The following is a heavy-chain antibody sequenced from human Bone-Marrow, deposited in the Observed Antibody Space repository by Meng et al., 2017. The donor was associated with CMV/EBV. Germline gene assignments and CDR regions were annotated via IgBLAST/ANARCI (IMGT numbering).Heavy chain of an antibody. CDR3: AKGDMYMGYFDY. CDR2: IRFDESEK. J-gene: IGHJ4*02. CDR1: GFTFRDYG. V-gene: IGHV3-30*02. D-gene: IGHD1-14*01. Sequence: GESLKISCAASGFTFRDYGMHWVRQAPGRGLEWGAFIRFDESEKYYGDSVTGRFTISRDNSKNTLYLQMSSLRGDDTALYYCAKGDMYMGYFDYWGQGTLVTVSS.